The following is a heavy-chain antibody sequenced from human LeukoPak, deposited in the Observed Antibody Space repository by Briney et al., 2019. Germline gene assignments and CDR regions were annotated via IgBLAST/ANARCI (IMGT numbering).Heavy chain of an antibody. CDR3: ARANWGSGEFDY. CDR1: GGSISSSRYY. Sequence: SETLSLTCTVSGGSISSSRYYWGWIRQPPGKGLVWIGSIYYNGSTFYNPSLKSRVTISVDTSKNQFSLKLSSVTAADTAVYYCARANWGSGEFDYWGQGTLVTVSS. V-gene: IGHV4-39*07. D-gene: IGHD7-27*01. J-gene: IGHJ4*02. CDR2: IYYNGST.